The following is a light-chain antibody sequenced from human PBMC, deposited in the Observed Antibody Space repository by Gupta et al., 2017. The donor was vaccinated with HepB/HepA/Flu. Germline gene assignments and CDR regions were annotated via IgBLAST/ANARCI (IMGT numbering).Light chain of an antibody. CDR2: LNSDGNH. V-gene: IGLV4-69*01. Sequence: QLVLTQSPSASASLGASLKLTCTLSIAYSSYVIAWHHHQSEKGPPSLMKLNSDGNHTKGDGIPDRFSGSSSGAERYLPSSRIQSDDEEDDYCRTWGAGMHVVFGGGTKVTVL. J-gene: IGLJ2*01. CDR1: IAYSSYV. CDR3: RTWGAGMHVV.